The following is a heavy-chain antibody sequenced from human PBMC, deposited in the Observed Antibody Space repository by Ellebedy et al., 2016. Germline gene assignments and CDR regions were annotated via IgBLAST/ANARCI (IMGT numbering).Heavy chain of an antibody. D-gene: IGHD6-6*01. CDR3: ARDFALGSSSSITGYYYYGMDV. CDR1: GGSISSSSYY. Sequence: SETLSLTCTVSGGSISSSSYYWGWIRQPPGKGLEWIGYIYYSGSTNYNPSLKSRVTISVDTSKNQFSLKLSSVTAADTAVYYCARDFALGSSSSITGYYYYGMDVWGQGTTVTVSS. J-gene: IGHJ6*02. CDR2: IYYSGST. V-gene: IGHV4-61*01.